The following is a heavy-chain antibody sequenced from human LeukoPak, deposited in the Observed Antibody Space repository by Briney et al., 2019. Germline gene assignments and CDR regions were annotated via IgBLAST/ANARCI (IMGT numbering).Heavy chain of an antibody. D-gene: IGHD6-6*01. V-gene: IGHV3-23*01. CDR1: GFTFSSYA. CDR3: AKSSSSPRLFDY. J-gene: IGHJ4*02. CDR2: ISGSGDST. Sequence: GGSLRLSCAASGFTFSSYAMSWVRPAPGKGLDWVSAISGSGDSTYYADSVKGRFTISRDNSKNTLYLQMNSLRAEDTAVYYCAKSSSSPRLFDYWSQGTLVTVSS.